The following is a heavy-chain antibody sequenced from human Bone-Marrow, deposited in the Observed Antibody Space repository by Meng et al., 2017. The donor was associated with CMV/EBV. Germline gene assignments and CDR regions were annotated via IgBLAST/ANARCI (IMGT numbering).Heavy chain of an antibody. CDR2: IYYSGST. J-gene: IGHJ4*02. Sequence: SETLSLTCAVYGGSFSGYYWSWIRQPPGKGLEWIGYIYYSGSTNYNPSLKSRVTISVDTSKNQFSLKLSSVTAADTAVYYCARSGATPTYYWGQGTLVTVSS. V-gene: IGHV4-59*01. D-gene: IGHD1-26*01. CDR1: GGSFSGYY. CDR3: ARSGATPTYY.